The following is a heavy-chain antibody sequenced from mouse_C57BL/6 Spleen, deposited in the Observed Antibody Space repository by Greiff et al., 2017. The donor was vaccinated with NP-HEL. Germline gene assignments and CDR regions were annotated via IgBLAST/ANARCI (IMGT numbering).Heavy chain of an antibody. CDR3: ARYDSDFDY. CDR2: INPSSGYT. Sequence: VQVVESGAELARPGASVKMSCKASGYTFTSYTMHWVKQRPGQGLEWIGYINPSSGYTKYNQKFKDKATLTADKSSSTAYMQLSSLTSEDSAVYYCARYDSDFDYWGQGTTLTVSS. CDR1: GYTFTSYT. J-gene: IGHJ2*01. D-gene: IGHD2-4*01. V-gene: IGHV1-4*01.